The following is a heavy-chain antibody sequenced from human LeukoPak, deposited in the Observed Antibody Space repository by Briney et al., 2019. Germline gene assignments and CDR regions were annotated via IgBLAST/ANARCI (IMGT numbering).Heavy chain of an antibody. Sequence: SETLSLTCTVSGGSISSGGYYWSWIRQPPGRGLEWIGYIYHSGSTYYNPSLKSRVTISVDRSKNRFSLKLSSVTAADTAVYYCARVHQPWGGYDSWGQGTLVTVSS. J-gene: IGHJ5*02. CDR1: GGSISSGGYY. V-gene: IGHV4-30-2*01. D-gene: IGHD5-12*01. CDR2: IYHSGST. CDR3: ARVHQPWGGYDS.